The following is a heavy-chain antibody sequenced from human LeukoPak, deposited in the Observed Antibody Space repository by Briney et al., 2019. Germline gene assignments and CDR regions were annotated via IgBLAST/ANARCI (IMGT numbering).Heavy chain of an antibody. CDR3: ARARYANAWYAFDI. CDR2: LSHSGSS. CDR1: GGSVSSSSYY. J-gene: IGHJ3*02. D-gene: IGHD2-2*01. V-gene: IGHV4-61*01. Sequence: SSETLSLTCTVSGGSVSSSSYYWSWIRQPPGKGLEWIGYLSHSGSSDSNPSLTSRVTTLVDTSKNQFSLKLTSVTAADTAVYYCARARYANAWYAFDIWGHGTMVTVSS.